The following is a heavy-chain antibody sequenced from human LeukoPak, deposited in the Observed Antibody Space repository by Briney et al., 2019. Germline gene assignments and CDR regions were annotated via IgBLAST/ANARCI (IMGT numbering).Heavy chain of an antibody. CDR1: GDSISSYY. Sequence: PSETLSLTCTVSGDSISSYYWSWLRQPPGKGLEWIGHVYYSGRTTYNPSLRSRLTISVDTSTSQLSLKLSSVTAADTAVYYCARHKPTGSYPLELWSQGTLVTVSS. J-gene: IGHJ4*02. CDR3: ARHKPTGSYPLEL. V-gene: IGHV4-59*08. D-gene: IGHD3-10*01. CDR2: VYYSGRT.